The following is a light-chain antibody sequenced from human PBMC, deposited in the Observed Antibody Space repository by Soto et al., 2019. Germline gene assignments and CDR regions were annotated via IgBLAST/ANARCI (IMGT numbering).Light chain of an antibody. CDR1: QSVSSSY. CDR2: GAS. CDR3: QQYGSSPPLT. V-gene: IGKV3-20*01. Sequence: EIVLTQSPGTLSLSPGDRGTLSCRASQSVSSSYLAWYQQKPGQAPRLLIYGASNRATGIPDRFSGSGSGTDFTLTISRLEPEDFAVYYCQQYGSSPPLTFGGGTKGDIK. J-gene: IGKJ4*01.